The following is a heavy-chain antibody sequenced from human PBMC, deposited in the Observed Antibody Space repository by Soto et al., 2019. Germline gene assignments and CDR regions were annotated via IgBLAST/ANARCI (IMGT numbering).Heavy chain of an antibody. Sequence: EVQLVESGGGLVKPGGSLRLSCAASGFTFSSYSMNWVRQAPGKGLEWVSSISSSSSYIYYADSVKGRFTISRDNAKNSLYLQMNSLRAEDTAVYYCASRNDYIWGSLRTYWGQGTLVTVSS. J-gene: IGHJ4*02. CDR1: GFTFSSYS. CDR2: ISSSSSYI. V-gene: IGHV3-21*01. CDR3: ASRNDYIWGSLRTY. D-gene: IGHD3-16*01.